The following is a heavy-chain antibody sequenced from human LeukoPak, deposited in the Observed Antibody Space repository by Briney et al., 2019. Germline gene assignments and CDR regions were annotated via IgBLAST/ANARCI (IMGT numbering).Heavy chain of an antibody. CDR2: VIPIFGTA. D-gene: IGHD2-2*01. CDR1: GGTYSSTV. CDR3: ATDSALYCSSTSCPLDY. Sequence: SVKVSCKASGGTYSSTVISWVRQAPGQGLEWMGKVIPIFGTAYYAQKFQGRVTITTDESTSTAYMELSSLTSEDTAVYYCATDSALYCSSTSCPLDYWGQGTLVTVSS. J-gene: IGHJ4*02. V-gene: IGHV1-69*05.